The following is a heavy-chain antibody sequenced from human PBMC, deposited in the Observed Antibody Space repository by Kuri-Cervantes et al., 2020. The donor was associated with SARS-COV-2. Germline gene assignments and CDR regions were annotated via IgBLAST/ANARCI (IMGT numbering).Heavy chain of an antibody. V-gene: IGHV1-46*01. CDR1: GYTFTSYS. CDR3: ARSAVVTATDAFDI. CDR2: INPSGGST. J-gene: IGHJ3*02. D-gene: IGHD2-21*02. Sequence: ASVKVSCKASGYTFTSYSIRWVRQAPGQGLEWMGRINPSGGSTSYAQKFQGRVTMTRDTSTSTVYRELSSLRSEDTAVYYCARSAVVTATDAFDIWGQGTMVTVSS.